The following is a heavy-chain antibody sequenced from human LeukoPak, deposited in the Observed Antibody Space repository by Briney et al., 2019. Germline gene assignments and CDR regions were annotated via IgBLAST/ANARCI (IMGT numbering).Heavy chain of an antibody. CDR2: ISSSGSTI. CDR1: GFTFSSYG. D-gene: IGHD3-22*01. J-gene: IGHJ4*02. V-gene: IGHV3-48*04. Sequence: GGSLRLSCAASGFTFSSYGMHWVRQAPGKGLEWVSYISSSGSTIYYADSVKGRFTISRDNAKNSLYLEMNSLRAEDTAVYYCTREQDREAAATIVGDYWGQGTLVTVSS. CDR3: TREQDREAAATIVGDY.